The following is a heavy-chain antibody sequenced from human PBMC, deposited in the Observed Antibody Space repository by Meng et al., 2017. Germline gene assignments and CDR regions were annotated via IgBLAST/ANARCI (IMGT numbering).Heavy chain of an antibody. V-gene: IGHV3-66*03. Sequence: GESLKISCAASGFTFSSYSMNWVRQAPGKGLEWVSVIYSCGSTYYADSVKGRFTISRDNSKNTLYLQMNSLRAEDTAVYYCARVWAFERYSYGYDPDDYWGQGTLVTVSS. CDR2: IYSCGST. CDR1: GFTFSSYS. CDR3: ARVWAFERYSYGYDPDDY. D-gene: IGHD5-18*01. J-gene: IGHJ4*02.